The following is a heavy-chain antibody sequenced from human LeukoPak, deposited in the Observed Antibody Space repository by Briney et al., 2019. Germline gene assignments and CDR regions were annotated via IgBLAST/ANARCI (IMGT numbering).Heavy chain of an antibody. CDR3: ARDGGTSYDFWSGYYY. V-gene: IGHV4-59*01. J-gene: IGHJ4*02. D-gene: IGHD3-3*01. CDR2: ISYSGNI. Sequence: ESGPRLVKPSETLSLTCTVSGGSISSYYWSWIRQPPGKGLEWIGYISYSGNINYNPSLKSRVTISVDTSKNQFSLKLSSVTAASTAVYYCARDGGTSYDFWSGYYYWGQGTLVTVSP. CDR1: GGSISSYY.